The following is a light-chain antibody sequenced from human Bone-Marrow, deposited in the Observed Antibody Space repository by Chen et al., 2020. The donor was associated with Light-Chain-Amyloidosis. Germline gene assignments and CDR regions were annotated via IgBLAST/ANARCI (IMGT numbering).Light chain of an antibody. CDR2: EVT. Sequence: QSALTQPPSVSGSPGQSITLSCTGTSSDVGGDNHVSWYHQHTDKAPKLMIYEVTNRPSWVPDRFSGSKSDNTASLTIAGLQTEDEADYFCSSYTITNTLVFGSGTRVTVL. CDR1: SSDVGGDNH. J-gene: IGLJ1*01. V-gene: IGLV2-14*01. CDR3: SSYTITNTLV.